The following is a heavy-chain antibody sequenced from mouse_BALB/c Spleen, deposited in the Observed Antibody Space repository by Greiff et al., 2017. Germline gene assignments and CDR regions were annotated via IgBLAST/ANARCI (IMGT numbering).Heavy chain of an antibody. V-gene: IGHV1-80*01. J-gene: IGHJ4*01. CDR3: ARFITTVYYAMDY. D-gene: IGHD1-1*01. CDR1: GYAFSSYW. Sequence: QVQLQQSGAELVRPGSSVKISCKASGYAFSSYWMNWVKQRPGQGLEWIGQIYPGDGDTNYNGKFKGKATLTADKSSSTAYMQLSSLTSEDSAVYFCARFITTVYYAMDYWGQGTSVTVSS. CDR2: IYPGDGDT.